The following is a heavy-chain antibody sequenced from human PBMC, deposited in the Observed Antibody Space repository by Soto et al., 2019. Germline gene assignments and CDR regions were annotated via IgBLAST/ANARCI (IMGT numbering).Heavy chain of an antibody. J-gene: IGHJ4*02. D-gene: IGHD3-16*02. V-gene: IGHV3-33*01. CDR2: IWYDGSNK. CDR3: ARDGTIWGSYRHFDY. CDR1: GFTFSSYG. Sequence: PGGSLRLSCAASGFTFSSYGMHWVRQAPGKGLEWVAAIWYDGSNKYYADSVKGRFTISRDNSKNTLYLQMNSLRAEDTAVYYCARDGTIWGSYRHFDYWGQGTLVTVSS.